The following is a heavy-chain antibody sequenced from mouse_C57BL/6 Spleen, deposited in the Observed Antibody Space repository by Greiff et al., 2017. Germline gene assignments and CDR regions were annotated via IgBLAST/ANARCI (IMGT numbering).Heavy chain of an antibody. Sequence: QVQLKQPGAELVRPGTSVKLSCKASGYTFTSYWMHWVKQRPGQGLEWIGVIDPSDSYTNYNQKFKGKATLTVDTSSSTAYMQLSSLTSEDSAVYYCARKDYWDFDYWGQGTTLTVSS. D-gene: IGHD2-13*01. CDR3: ARKDYWDFDY. J-gene: IGHJ2*01. V-gene: IGHV1-59*01. CDR1: GYTFTSYW. CDR2: IDPSDSYT.